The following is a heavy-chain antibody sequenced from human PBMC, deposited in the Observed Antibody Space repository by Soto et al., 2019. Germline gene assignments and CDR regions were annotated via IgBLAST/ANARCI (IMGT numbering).Heavy chain of an antibody. J-gene: IGHJ4*02. CDR2: IINSGAT. V-gene: IGHV4-34*02. D-gene: IGHD4-17*01. CDR1: GESFSGYF. Sequence: QVQLQQWGAGLLKPSETLSLTCVVYGESFSGYFWSWIRQPPGRGLEWIGGIINSGATKYNPSLXXXXXXXXXXXXXXXXXXXXXXTXADTAVYYCARDDPVTRTIDYWGQGTLVTVSS. CDR3: ARDDPVTRTIDY.